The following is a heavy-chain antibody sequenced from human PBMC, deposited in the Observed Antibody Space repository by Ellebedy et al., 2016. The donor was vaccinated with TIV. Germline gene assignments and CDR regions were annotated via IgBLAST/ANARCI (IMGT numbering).Heavy chain of an antibody. CDR2: INHGGTT. CDR1: GGSGYHWV. V-gene: IGHV4-39*01. Sequence: MPSETLSLTCTVSGGSGYHWVWVWIRQPPGKGLEWIGSINHGGTTYFNPSLKSRLTMSIDTSKNQFSLRLNSVTAADTAVYHCARQGVASTQWTFDFWGQGMMVTVSS. CDR3: ARQGVASTQWTFDF. J-gene: IGHJ3*01. D-gene: IGHD2-8*01.